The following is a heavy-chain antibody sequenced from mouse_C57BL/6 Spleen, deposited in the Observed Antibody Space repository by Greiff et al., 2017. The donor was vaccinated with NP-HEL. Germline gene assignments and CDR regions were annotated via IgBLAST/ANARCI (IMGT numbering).Heavy chain of an antibody. CDR1: GFTFSSYA. CDR3: ARDREDDYDGYAMDY. CDR2: ISDGGSYT. D-gene: IGHD2-4*01. J-gene: IGHJ4*01. V-gene: IGHV5-4*01. Sequence: EVKLVESGGGLVKPGGSLKLSCAASGFTFSSYAMSWVRQTPEKRLEWVATISDGGSYTYYPDNVKGRFTISRDNAKNNLYLQMSHLKSEDTAMYYCARDREDDYDGYAMDYWGQGTSVTVSS.